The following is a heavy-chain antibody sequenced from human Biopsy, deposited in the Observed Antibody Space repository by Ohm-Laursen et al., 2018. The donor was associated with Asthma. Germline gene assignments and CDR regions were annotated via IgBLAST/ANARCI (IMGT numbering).Heavy chain of an antibody. V-gene: IGHV3-53*01. Sequence: SLRLSCAASGFAVSRDHMFWVRQAPGKGLEWVSVIYSGGTSHTADSVRGRFNISSDYSKNTLYLQMHSLRAEDTAVYYCARGDSSNWSHYYFDYWGQGTLVTVSS. CDR1: GFAVSRDH. J-gene: IGHJ4*02. D-gene: IGHD3-22*01. CDR3: ARGDSSNWSHYYFDY. CDR2: IYSGGTS.